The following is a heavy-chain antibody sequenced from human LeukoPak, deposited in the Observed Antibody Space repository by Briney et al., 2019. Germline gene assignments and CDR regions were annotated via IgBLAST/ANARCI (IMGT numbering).Heavy chain of an antibody. J-gene: IGHJ4*02. Sequence: GESLQISCKGSGYSFTSYWIGWVRPMPGKGLEWMGIIYPGDSDTRYSPSFQGQVTISADKSISTAYLQWSSLKASDTAMYYCARRYCSSTSCYRHFDYWGQGTLVTVSS. CDR1: GYSFTSYW. D-gene: IGHD2-2*01. CDR2: IYPGDSDT. V-gene: IGHV5-51*01. CDR3: ARRYCSSTSCYRHFDY.